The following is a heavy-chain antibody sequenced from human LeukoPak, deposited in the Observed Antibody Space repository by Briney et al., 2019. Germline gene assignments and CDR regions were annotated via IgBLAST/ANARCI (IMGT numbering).Heavy chain of an antibody. V-gene: IGHV3-48*01. CDR2: ISSSSSTI. Sequence: GGSLTLSCAASGFTFSSYSMNWVRQAPGKGLEWVSYISSSSSTIYYADSVKGRFTISGDNAKNSLYLQMNSLRAEDTAVYYCARDVLRFLEWPPYFVYWGQGTLVTVSS. D-gene: IGHD3-3*01. CDR3: ARDVLRFLEWPPYFVY. CDR1: GFTFSSYS. J-gene: IGHJ4*02.